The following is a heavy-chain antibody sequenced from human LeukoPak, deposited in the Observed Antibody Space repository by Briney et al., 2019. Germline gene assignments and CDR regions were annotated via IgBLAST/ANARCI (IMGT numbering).Heavy chain of an antibody. D-gene: IGHD6-13*01. Sequence: VASVKVSCTASGYTFTSYGISWVRQAPGQGLEWMGWISAYNGNTNYAQKLQGRVTMTTDTSTSTAYMELRSLRSDDTAVYYCASLIAAAGRYGMGVWGQGTTVTVSS. CDR1: GYTFTSYG. J-gene: IGHJ6*02. CDR2: ISAYNGNT. CDR3: ASLIAAAGRYGMGV. V-gene: IGHV1-18*01.